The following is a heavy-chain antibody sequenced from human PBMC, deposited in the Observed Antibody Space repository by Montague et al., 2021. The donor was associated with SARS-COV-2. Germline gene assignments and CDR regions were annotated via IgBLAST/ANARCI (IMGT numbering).Heavy chain of an antibody. V-gene: IGHV4-4*09. Sequence: SETLSLTCTVSGGSINDHYRSWIRQSPGKGLEWIGYISSNGKTNYNPSLKSRVTLSADASRNEFSLKPDSVTAADTAVYFRARRGYYDSAGYHWHLDLWGRGMLVTVSS. CDR2: ISSNGKT. D-gene: IGHD3-22*01. CDR1: GGSINDHY. CDR3: ARRGYYDSAGYHWHLDL. J-gene: IGHJ2*01.